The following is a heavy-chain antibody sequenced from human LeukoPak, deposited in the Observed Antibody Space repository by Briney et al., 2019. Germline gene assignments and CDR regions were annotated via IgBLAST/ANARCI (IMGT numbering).Heavy chain of an antibody. CDR3: ARDACTNGVCSYYFDY. V-gene: IGHV1-46*01. CDR2: INPSGGST. J-gene: IGHJ4*02. CDR1: GYTFTSYY. Sequence: GASVKVSCKASGYTFTSYYMHWVRQAPGQGLEWMGIINPSGGSTSYAQKFQGRVTMTRDMSTSTVYMELSSLRSEDTAVYYCARDACTNGVCSYYFDYWGQGTLVIVSS. D-gene: IGHD2-8*01.